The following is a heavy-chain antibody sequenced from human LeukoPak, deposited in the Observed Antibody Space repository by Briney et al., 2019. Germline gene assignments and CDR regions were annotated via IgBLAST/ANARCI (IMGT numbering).Heavy chain of an antibody. Sequence: PSETLSLTCAVYGGSFSGYYWSWIRQPPGKGLEWIGYIYYSGSTNYNPSLKSRVTISVDTSKNQFSLKLSSVTAADTAVYYCARDNWNYGSSMDVWGQGTTVTVSS. D-gene: IGHD1-7*01. CDR1: GGSFSGYY. CDR3: ARDNWNYGSSMDV. CDR2: IYYSGST. J-gene: IGHJ6*02. V-gene: IGHV4-59*01.